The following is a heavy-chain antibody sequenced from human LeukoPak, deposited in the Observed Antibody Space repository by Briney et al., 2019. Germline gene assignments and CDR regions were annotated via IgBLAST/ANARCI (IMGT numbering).Heavy chain of an antibody. CDR2: ISSSSNII. CDR3: YARPVLPAAFLPSGNYMDV. D-gene: IGHD2-2*01. CDR1: VFTFSSYS. J-gene: IGHJ6*03. V-gene: IGHV3-48*01. Sequence: GGSLRLSCAGSVFTFSSYSMNWVRQAPGKGLEWVSYISSSSNIIDYTDSVKGRFIISRDNSKNTLYLQMNRLRAEDTAVYYCYARPVLPAAFLPSGNYMDVWGKGTTVTVSS.